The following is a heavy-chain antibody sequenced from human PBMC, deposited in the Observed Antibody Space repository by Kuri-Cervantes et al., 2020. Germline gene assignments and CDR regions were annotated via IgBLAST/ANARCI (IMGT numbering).Heavy chain of an antibody. CDR2: IWYDGSNK. Sequence: GGSLRLSCAASGFTFSSYGMHWVRQAPGKGLEWVAVIWYDGSNKYYADSVKGRFTISRDNSKNTLYLQMNSLRAEDTAVYYCAREVYYDILSQYSEGFDPWGQGTLVTVSS. J-gene: IGHJ5*02. V-gene: IGHV3-33*01. CDR3: AREVYYDILSQYSEGFDP. D-gene: IGHD3-9*01. CDR1: GFTFSSYG.